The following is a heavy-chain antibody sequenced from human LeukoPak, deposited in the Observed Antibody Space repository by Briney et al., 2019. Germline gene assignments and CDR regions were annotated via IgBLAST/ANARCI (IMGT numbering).Heavy chain of an antibody. CDR1: GFTFSSYA. J-gene: IGHJ4*02. D-gene: IGHD6-19*01. CDR2: ISSNGGST. Sequence: PGGSLRLSCSASGFTFSSYAMHWVRQAPGKGLEYVSAISSNGGSTYYAGSVKGRFTISRENAKNSLYLQMNSLTAGDTAVYFCSRVGSSGWPNYFDSWGQGTLVTVSS. V-gene: IGHV3-64*04. CDR3: SRVGSSGWPNYFDS.